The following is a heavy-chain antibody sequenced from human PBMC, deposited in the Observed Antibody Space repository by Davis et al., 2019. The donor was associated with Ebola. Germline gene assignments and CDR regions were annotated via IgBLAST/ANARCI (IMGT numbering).Heavy chain of an antibody. CDR3: ARVTAPYYDILTGYSPRYYFDY. CDR1: GGTFSSYA. J-gene: IGHJ4*02. V-gene: IGHV1-18*01. CDR2: ISAYNGNT. Sequence: ASVKVSCKASGGTFSSYAISWVRQAPGQGLEWMGWISAYNGNTNYAQKLQGRVTMTTDTSTSTAYMELRSLRSDDTAVYYCARVTAPYYDILTGYSPRYYFDYWGQGTLVTVSS. D-gene: IGHD3-9*01.